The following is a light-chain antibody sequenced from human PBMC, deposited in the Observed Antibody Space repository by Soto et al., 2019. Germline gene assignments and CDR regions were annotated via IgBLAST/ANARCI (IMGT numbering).Light chain of an antibody. V-gene: IGKV4-1*01. CDR3: QQYYISPLT. CDR1: QSVLYSSNNKNY. CDR2: WAS. J-gene: IGKJ2*01. Sequence: DIVMTQSPDSLAVSLGERATIECKSSQSVLYSSNNKNYLAWYQQKPGQPPKLLIYWASTRESGVPDRFSGSGSLADFTLTINSLQAEDAAVYYCQQYYISPLTFGQGTKLEIK.